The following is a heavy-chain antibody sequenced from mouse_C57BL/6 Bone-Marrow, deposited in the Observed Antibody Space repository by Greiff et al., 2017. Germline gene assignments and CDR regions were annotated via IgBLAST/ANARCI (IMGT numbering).Heavy chain of an antibody. J-gene: IGHJ3*01. Sequence: QVQLKQPGAELVRPGTSVKLSCKASGYTFTSYWMHWVKQRPGQGLEWIGVIAPSDSYTNYNQKFKGKATLTVDTSSSTAYMQLSSLTSEDSAVYYCARGYYSNPFAYWGQGTLVTVSA. D-gene: IGHD2-5*01. CDR3: ARGYYSNPFAY. CDR2: IAPSDSYT. V-gene: IGHV1-59*01. CDR1: GYTFTSYW.